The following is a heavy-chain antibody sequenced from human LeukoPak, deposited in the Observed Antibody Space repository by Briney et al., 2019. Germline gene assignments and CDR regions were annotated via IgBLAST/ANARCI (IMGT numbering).Heavy chain of an antibody. D-gene: IGHD3-3*01. V-gene: IGHV1-24*01. J-gene: IGHJ4*02. CDR2: FDPEDGET. CDR1: GYTLTELS. CDR3: ATADFWSGYSVGYFDY. Sequence: VKVSCKVSGYTLTELSMHWVRQAPGKGLEWMGGFDPEDGETIYAQKFQGRVTMTEDTSTDTAYMELSSLRSEDTAVYYCATADFWSGYSVGYFDYWGQGTLVTVSS.